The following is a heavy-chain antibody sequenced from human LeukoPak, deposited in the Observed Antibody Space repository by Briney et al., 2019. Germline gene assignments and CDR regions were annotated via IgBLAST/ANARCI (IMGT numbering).Heavy chain of an antibody. Sequence: GGSLRLSCAASGFTFSNYAMSWVRQAPGKGLEWVSTEGGAAWYADSVKGRFTISRDNAKNSLYLQMNSLRAEDTAVYYCARYCSGGLVFDYWGQGTLVTVSS. CDR1: GFTFSNYA. D-gene: IGHD2-15*01. CDR3: ARYCSGGLVFDY. CDR2: EGGAA. J-gene: IGHJ4*02. V-gene: IGHV3-11*04.